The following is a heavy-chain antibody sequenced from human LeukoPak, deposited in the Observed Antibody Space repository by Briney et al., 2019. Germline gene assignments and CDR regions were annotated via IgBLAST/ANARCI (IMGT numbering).Heavy chain of an antibody. D-gene: IGHD4-17*01. CDR3: ARKADRHGYYDY. J-gene: IGHJ4*02. CDR2: IHPGDSDT. V-gene: IGHV5-51*01. CDR1: GYTFTNFW. Sequence: GESLKISCKASGYTFTNFWIAWVRQTPGKGLEWMGIIHPGDSDTRYSPSLRGQVTMSADKSISTAYLQWSSLQASDTAMYYCARKADRHGYYDYWGQGILVTVSS.